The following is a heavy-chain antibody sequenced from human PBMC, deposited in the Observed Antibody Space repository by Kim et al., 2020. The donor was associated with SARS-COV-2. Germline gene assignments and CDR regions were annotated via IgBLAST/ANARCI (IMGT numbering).Heavy chain of an antibody. J-gene: IGHJ4*02. Sequence: KGRVTISVDTSKNQFSLKLSSVTAADTAVYYCARDGRECSSTSCPYYFDYWGQGTLVTVSS. V-gene: IGHV4-31*02. CDR3: ARDGRECSSTSCPYYFDY. D-gene: IGHD2-2*01.